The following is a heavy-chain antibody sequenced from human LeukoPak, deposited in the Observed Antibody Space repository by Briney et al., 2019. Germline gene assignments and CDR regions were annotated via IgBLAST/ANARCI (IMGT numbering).Heavy chain of an antibody. CDR1: GGSFSGYY. Sequence: KPSETLSLTCAVYGGSFSGYYWSWIRQPPGKGLEWIGYIYYSGSTNYNPSLKSRVTISVDTSKNQFSLKLSSVTAADTAVYYCARVGYSYGLDYWGQGTLVTVSS. CDR3: ARVGYSYGLDY. J-gene: IGHJ4*02. CDR2: IYYSGST. V-gene: IGHV4-59*01. D-gene: IGHD5-18*01.